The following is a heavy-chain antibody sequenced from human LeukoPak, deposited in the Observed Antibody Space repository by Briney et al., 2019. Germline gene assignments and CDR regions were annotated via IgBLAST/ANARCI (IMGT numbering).Heavy chain of an antibody. Sequence: PGGSLRLSCAASGFTFSSYAMSWVRQAPGKGLEWVSGISGSGGCTYYADSVKGRFTISRDNSKNTLYLQMNSLRAEDTAVYYCAKVLSGAGLYYYYMDVWGKGTTVTVSS. CDR1: GFTFSSYA. CDR2: ISGSGGCT. V-gene: IGHV3-23*01. D-gene: IGHD6-25*01. J-gene: IGHJ6*03. CDR3: AKVLSGAGLYYYYMDV.